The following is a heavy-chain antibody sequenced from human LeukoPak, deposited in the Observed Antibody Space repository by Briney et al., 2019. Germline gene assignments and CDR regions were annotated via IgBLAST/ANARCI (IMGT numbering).Heavy chain of an antibody. Sequence: PGRSLRLSCGASGFTYDDYALHWVRQAPGKGLEWVSGISWNSGSIGYADSVKGRFTISRDNAKNSLYLQMNSLRAEDTALYYCAKDTRVAVAAEFDYWGQGTLVTVSS. CDR3: AKDTRVAVAAEFDY. CDR1: GFTYDDYA. CDR2: ISWNSGSI. D-gene: IGHD6-19*01. J-gene: IGHJ4*02. V-gene: IGHV3-9*01.